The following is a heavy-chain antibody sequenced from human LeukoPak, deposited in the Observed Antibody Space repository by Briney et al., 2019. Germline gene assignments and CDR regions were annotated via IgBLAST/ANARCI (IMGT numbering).Heavy chain of an antibody. CDR1: GFTFSSYS. Sequence: PGGSLRLSCAASGFTFSSYSMNWVRQAPGERLEWVSSISSSSSYIYYADSVKGRFTISRDNAKNSLYLQMNSLRAEDTAVYYCARATRSGYCSSTSCYPFDYWGQGTLVTVSS. CDR2: ISSSSSYI. V-gene: IGHV3-21*01. CDR3: ARATRSGYCSSTSCYPFDY. J-gene: IGHJ4*02. D-gene: IGHD2-2*03.